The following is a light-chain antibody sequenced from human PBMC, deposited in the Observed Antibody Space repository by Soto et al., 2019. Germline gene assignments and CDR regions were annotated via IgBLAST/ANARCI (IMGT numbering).Light chain of an antibody. Sequence: EIVLTQSPGTLSLSPGERATISCRASQSVSSSYLAWYQQKPGQAPRLLIYGASSRATGIPSRFSGSGSGTDFTLTISRLEPEDFAVYYCQQYGSSPVTFGQGTKVDIK. CDR3: QQYGSSPVT. CDR2: GAS. CDR1: QSVSSSY. J-gene: IGKJ1*01. V-gene: IGKV3-20*01.